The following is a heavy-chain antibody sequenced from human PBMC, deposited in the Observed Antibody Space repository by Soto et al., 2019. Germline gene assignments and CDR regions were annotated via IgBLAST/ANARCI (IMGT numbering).Heavy chain of an antibody. CDR1: GFTFSSYA. CDR2: ISYDGSNK. CDR3: TRGSYLLGRFDY. D-gene: IGHD1-26*01. Sequence: PGGSLRLSCAASGFTFSSYAMHWVRQAPGKGLEWVAVISYDGSNKYYADSVKGRFTISRDNSKNTLYLQMNSLRAEDTAVYYCTRGSYLLGRFDYWGQGTLVTVSS. J-gene: IGHJ4*02. V-gene: IGHV3-30-3*01.